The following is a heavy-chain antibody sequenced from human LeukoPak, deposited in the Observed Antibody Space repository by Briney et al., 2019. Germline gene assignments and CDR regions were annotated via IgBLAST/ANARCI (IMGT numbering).Heavy chain of an antibody. CDR3: ARLLATQDYYYYMDV. D-gene: IGHD1-26*01. CDR1: GGSFSGYY. Sequence: SETLSLTCAVYGGSFSGYYWSWIRQPPGKGLEWIGEINHSGSTNYNPSLKSRVTISVDTSKNQFSLKLSSVTAADTAVYYCARLLATQDYYYYMDVWGKGTTVTVSS. V-gene: IGHV4-34*01. J-gene: IGHJ6*03. CDR2: INHSGST.